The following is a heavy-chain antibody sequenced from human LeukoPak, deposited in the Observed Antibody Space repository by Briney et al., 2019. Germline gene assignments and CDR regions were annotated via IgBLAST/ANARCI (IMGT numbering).Heavy chain of an antibody. CDR1: GFTVSSNY. Sequence: GGSLRLSCAASGFTVSSNYMSWVRQAPGKGLEWVSVIYSGGSTYYADSVKGRFTISRDNSKNTLYLQMNSLRAEDTAVYYCARDPYSYGTYYYYGMDVWGQGTTVTVSS. CDR3: ARDPYSYGTYYYYGMDV. D-gene: IGHD5-18*01. V-gene: IGHV3-53*01. CDR2: IYSGGST. J-gene: IGHJ6*02.